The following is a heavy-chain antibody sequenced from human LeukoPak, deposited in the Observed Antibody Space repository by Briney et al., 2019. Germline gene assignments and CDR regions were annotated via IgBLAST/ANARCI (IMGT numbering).Heavy chain of an antibody. CDR1: GFTLSSYW. V-gene: IGHV3-74*01. Sequence: PGGSLRLSCAASGFTLSSYWMYWVRQAPGKGLVWVSRINSDGSITNYADSVKGRFTISRDNAKNTLYLQMNSLRAEDTAVYYCAGVGGARAYWGQGTLVTVSS. J-gene: IGHJ4*02. D-gene: IGHD1-26*01. CDR2: INSDGSIT. CDR3: AGVGGARAY.